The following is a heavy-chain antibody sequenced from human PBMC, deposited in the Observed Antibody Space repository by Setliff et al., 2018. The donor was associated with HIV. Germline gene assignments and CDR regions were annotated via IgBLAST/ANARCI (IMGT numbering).Heavy chain of an antibody. CDR3: ARGMQYQLLRNWYFDL. CDR2: IYTSGSS. Sequence: PSETLSLTCTVSGGSISSGSYYWSWIRQPAGKGLEWIGRIYTSGSSNYNPSLKSRVSISLDTSKKQVSLKLNSVTAADTAVYYCARGMQYQLLRNWYFDLWGRGTLVTVSS. D-gene: IGHD2-2*01. J-gene: IGHJ2*01. V-gene: IGHV4-61*02. CDR1: GGSISSGSYY.